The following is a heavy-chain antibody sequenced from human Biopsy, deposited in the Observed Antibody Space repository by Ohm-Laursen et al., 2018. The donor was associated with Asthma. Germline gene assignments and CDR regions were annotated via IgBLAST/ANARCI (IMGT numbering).Heavy chain of an antibody. CDR2: VYWTGST. CDR3: ARGVVYGGDSYAEYFQH. Sequence: SQTLSLTCSVYGGSISSFYWSWIRQSPEKGLEWMGYVYWTGSTNYNPSLKSRVTMSVDTSKNRMFLELTSVTAADTAVYYCARGVVYGGDSYAEYFQHWGQGTLVTVSS. CDR1: GGSISSFY. V-gene: IGHV4-59*01. D-gene: IGHD4-23*01. J-gene: IGHJ1*01.